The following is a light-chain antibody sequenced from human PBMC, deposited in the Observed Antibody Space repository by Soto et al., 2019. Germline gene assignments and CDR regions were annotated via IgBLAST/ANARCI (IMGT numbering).Light chain of an antibody. CDR2: EVR. Sequence: QSALTQPPSVSGSPGQSVTISCTGTSSDVGSYTRVSWYQQPPGTAPKLMIYEVRNRPSGVPDRFSGSKSGNTASLTISGLQADDEADYYGSSYTSSSTPVVFGGGTKVTVL. J-gene: IGLJ2*01. CDR1: SSDVGSYTR. V-gene: IGLV2-18*02. CDR3: SSYTSSSTPVV.